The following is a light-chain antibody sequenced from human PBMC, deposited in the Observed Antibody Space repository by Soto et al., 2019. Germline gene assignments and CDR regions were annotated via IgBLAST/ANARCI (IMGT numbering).Light chain of an antibody. J-gene: IGKJ1*01. CDR2: GAS. Sequence: ERSTFCSLASQSVSNNYLAWYQQKPGQAPRLLIYGASNRATGIPDRFIGSGSGKDFTLSIIRLPPEPFVVYYCLPYGRPGTFGQGTIVAIK. V-gene: IGKV3-20*01. CDR1: QSVSNNY. CDR3: LPYGRPGT.